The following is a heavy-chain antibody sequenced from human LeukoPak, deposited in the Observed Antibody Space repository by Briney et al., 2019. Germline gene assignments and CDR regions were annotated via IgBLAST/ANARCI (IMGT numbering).Heavy chain of an antibody. D-gene: IGHD3-10*01. V-gene: IGHV1-46*01. CDR2: INPSGGST. J-gene: IGHJ4*02. Sequence: GASVKVSFKASGYTFTSYYMHWVRQAPRQGLEWMGIINPSGGSTRYAQKFQVRVTMTRDTSTSTVYMDLSSLRSEDTAVYYCARASGSNNFYFDYWGQGTLVTVFS. CDR1: GYTFTSYY. CDR3: ARASGSNNFYFDY.